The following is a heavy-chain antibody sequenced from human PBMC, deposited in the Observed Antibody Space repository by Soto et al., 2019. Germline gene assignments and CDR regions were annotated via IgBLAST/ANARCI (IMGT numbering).Heavy chain of an antibody. CDR3: VSQLMDYLHGLVDV. J-gene: IGHJ6*02. CDR1: SGPDRSHN. D-gene: IGHD2-8*01. CDR2: VYYTGET. V-gene: IGHV4-59*08. Sequence: QVQLQQSGPRLVKPSETLSLTCTVSSGPDRSHNWGWIRQPPGRGLEWLGYVYYTGETAYNPSLRGRVTISANTSTNDISVTLNSVTAADTAVYYCVSQLMDYLHGLVDVRRQGTTVSVAS.